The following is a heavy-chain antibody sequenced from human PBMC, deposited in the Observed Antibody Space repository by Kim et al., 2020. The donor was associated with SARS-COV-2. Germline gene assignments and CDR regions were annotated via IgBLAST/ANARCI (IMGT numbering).Heavy chain of an antibody. D-gene: IGHD4-17*01. CDR3: ARVTTTTSPFYDY. CDR2: ISASSGDK. J-gene: IGHJ4*01. Sequence: GGSLRLSCAASGFTFSRYGLSWVRQAPGKGLEWVSGISASSGDKYYADSVQGRFTSSRDNAKNALNLQMNSLRAEDTALYYCARVTTTTSPFYDYLG. CDR1: GFTFSRYG. V-gene: IGHV3-23*01.